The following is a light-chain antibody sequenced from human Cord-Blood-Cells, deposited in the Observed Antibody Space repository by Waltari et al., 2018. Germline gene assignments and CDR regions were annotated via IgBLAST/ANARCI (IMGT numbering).Light chain of an antibody. V-gene: IGLV1-47*02. J-gene: IGLJ3*02. CDR1: SSNIGSNY. CDR3: AAWDDSLSGRV. CDR2: SNN. Sequence: QSVLTQPPSASGTPGQRVTISCSGSSSNIGSNYVYWYQQLPGTAPKRLIYSNNPRPSGVPDRFSGSKSGTSASLAISGLRSEDAADYYCAAWDDSLSGRVFGGGTKLTVL.